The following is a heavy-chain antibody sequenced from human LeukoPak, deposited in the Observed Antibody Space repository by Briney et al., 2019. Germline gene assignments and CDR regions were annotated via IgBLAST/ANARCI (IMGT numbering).Heavy chain of an antibody. J-gene: IGHJ4*02. CDR1: GFTFSSYA. V-gene: IGHV3-30-3*01. CDR2: ISYDGSNK. Sequence: PEGSLRLSCAASGFTFSSYAMHWVRQAPGKGLERVAVISYDGSNKYYADSVKGRFTISRGNSKNTLYLQMNSLRAEDTAVYYCARDVDPGIAVAGSFDYWGQGTLVTVSS. CDR3: ARDVDPGIAVAGSFDY. D-gene: IGHD6-19*01.